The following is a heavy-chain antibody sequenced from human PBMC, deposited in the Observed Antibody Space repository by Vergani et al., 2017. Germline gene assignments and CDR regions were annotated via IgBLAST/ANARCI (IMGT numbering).Heavy chain of an antibody. CDR3: AREGGSSGDAFDI. CDR1: GGSISSGSYY. J-gene: IGHJ3*02. D-gene: IGHD1-26*01. CDR2: IYTSGST. Sequence: QVQLQESGPGLVKPSQTLSLTCTVSGGSISSGSYYWSWIRQPAGKGLEWIGRIYTSGSTNYNPSLKSRVTMSVDTSKTQFSLKLSSVTASSTAVYYCAREGGSSGDAFDIWGQGTMVTVAS. V-gene: IGHV4-61*02.